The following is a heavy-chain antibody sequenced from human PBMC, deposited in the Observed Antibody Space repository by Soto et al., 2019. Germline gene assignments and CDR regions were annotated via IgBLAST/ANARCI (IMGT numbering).Heavy chain of an antibody. V-gene: IGHV4-31*03. CDR2: ISYSGNP. Sequence: QVQLQESGPGLVKPSQTLSLTCSVSGDSISRYGFYWSWIRQRPGKGLEWIGYISYSGNPYFNPSLRSRATISIDTSKNQFSLRLSSVTAADTAVYYCATRGITFYHFDSWGQGTLVTVSS. CDR1: GDSISRYGFY. D-gene: IGHD3-10*01. CDR3: ATRGITFYHFDS. J-gene: IGHJ4*02.